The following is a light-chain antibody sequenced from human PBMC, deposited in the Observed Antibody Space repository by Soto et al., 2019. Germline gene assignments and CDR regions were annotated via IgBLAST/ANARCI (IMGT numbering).Light chain of an antibody. CDR2: ELS. Sequence: QSALTHPPSASGSPGQSVTISCTGTSRDVGGHDYVSWYPQHPGKAPKLMIYELSKRPSGVPDRFSGSKSGNTASLTVSGLQAEDEADYYCSSYVTGGSLMFGGGTNLTVL. V-gene: IGLV2-8*01. CDR1: SRDVGGHDY. CDR3: SSYVTGGSLM. J-gene: IGLJ3*02.